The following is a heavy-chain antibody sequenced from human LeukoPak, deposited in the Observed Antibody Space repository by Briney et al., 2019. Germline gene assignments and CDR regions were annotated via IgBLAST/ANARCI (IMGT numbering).Heavy chain of an antibody. D-gene: IGHD5-18*01. Sequence: SETLSLTCTVSGGSISSYYWSWIRLPPGKGLEWIGYTYCTGATYYNPSLKSRVTISLDTSKNQFSLKLSSVTAADAAVYYCARAGYSYGTGYYFDYWGQGALVTVSS. CDR3: ARAGYSYGTGYYFDY. CDR1: GGSISSYY. J-gene: IGHJ4*02. CDR2: TYCTGAT. V-gene: IGHV4-59*01.